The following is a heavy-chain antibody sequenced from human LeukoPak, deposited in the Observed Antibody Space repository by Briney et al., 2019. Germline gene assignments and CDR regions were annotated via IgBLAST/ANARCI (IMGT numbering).Heavy chain of an antibody. V-gene: IGHV3-15*01. D-gene: IGHD2-2*01. CDR3: SVHCISSTCYDYYYRINV. J-gene: IGHJ6*02. CDR2: IQSNADGGTT. CDR1: GFTVTSNY. Sequence: GGSLRLSCAASGFTVTSNYMSWVRQAPGKGLEWVGRIQSNADGGTTDYAAPVKGRFTISRDDSKNTLFLQMNSLKTEDTAVYYCSVHCISSTCYDYYYRINVWGRGTTVTVSS.